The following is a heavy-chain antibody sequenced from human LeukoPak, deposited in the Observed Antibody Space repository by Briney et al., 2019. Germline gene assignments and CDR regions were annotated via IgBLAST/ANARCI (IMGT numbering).Heavy chain of an antibody. CDR3: ARGDSSGYYYVDAFDI. J-gene: IGHJ3*02. CDR1: GGSVSSGHYS. D-gene: IGHD3-22*01. Sequence: PSQTLSLTCTVSGGSVSSGHYSWTWMRQPAGKGLEWIGRIHTNGSTYYNPSLKSRVTISVDTSKNQFSLKLSSVTAADTAVYYCARGDSSGYYYVDAFDIWGQGTMVTVSS. V-gene: IGHV4-61*02. CDR2: IHTNGST.